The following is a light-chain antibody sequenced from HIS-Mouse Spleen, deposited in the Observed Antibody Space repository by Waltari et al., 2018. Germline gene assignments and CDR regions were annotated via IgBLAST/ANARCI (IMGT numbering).Light chain of an antibody. CDR1: SSDVGGYNY. Sequence: QSALTQPRPVSGSPGQSVTISCTGTSSDVGGYNYVSWYQQHPGKAPKLMIYDVSKRPSGVPDRFSGSKSGNTASLTISGLQAEDEADYYCCSYAGRKVFGGGTKLTVL. CDR3: CSYAGRKV. J-gene: IGLJ2*01. CDR2: DVS. V-gene: IGLV2-11*01.